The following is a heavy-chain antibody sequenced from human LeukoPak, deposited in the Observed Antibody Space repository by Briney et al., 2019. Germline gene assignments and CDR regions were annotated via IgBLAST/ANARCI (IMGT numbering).Heavy chain of an antibody. CDR1: GGSLSSYY. CDR2: IYYIGST. CDR3: ASGNGRLENYYYYGMDV. Sequence: SETLSLTCTVWGGSLSSYYWSWIRQPPGKGLEWIGYIYYIGSTNYNPSLKSRVTISVDTSKHQFSLKLSSVTAADTAVYYCASGNGRLENYYYYGMDVWGQGTTVTVSS. J-gene: IGHJ6*02. D-gene: IGHD1-1*01. V-gene: IGHV4-59*01.